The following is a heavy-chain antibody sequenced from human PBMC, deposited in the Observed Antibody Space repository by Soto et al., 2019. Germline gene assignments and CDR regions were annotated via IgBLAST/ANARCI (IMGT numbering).Heavy chain of an antibody. Sequence: SETLSLTCTVSGGSISSSSYYWGWIRQPPGKGLEWIGSIYYSGSTYYNPSLKSRGTISVDTSKNQFSLKLSSVTAADTAVYYCARRLYYDSSGFEGGGMDVWGQGTTVTVSS. V-gene: IGHV4-39*01. CDR3: ARRLYYDSSGFEGGGMDV. CDR1: GGSISSSSYY. J-gene: IGHJ6*02. D-gene: IGHD3-22*01. CDR2: IYYSGST.